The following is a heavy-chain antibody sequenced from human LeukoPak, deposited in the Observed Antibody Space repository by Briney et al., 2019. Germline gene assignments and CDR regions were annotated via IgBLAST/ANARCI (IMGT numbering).Heavy chain of an antibody. J-gene: IGHJ4*02. V-gene: IGHV3-53*01. CDR2: IYSGGST. Sequence: GGSLRLSCAASGFTVSSNYMSWVRQAPGKGLEWVSVIYSGGSTYYADSVKGRFTISRDNSKNTLYLQMNSLRAEDTAVYYCARAAGPWPYYFDYWGQGTLVTASS. CDR1: GFTVSSNY. CDR3: ARAAGPWPYYFDY.